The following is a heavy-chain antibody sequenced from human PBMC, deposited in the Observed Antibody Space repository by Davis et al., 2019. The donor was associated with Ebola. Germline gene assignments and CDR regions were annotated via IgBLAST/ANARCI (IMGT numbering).Heavy chain of an antibody. V-gene: IGHV1-69*13. Sequence: SVKVSCKASGGAFSTYALSWVRQAPGQGLEWMGGIIPLFGRPTYAQKFQDRVSISADESTSTMYMELNSLRSGDTAVYYCARALRITGLDFWGQGTLVTVSS. CDR2: IIPLFGRP. D-gene: IGHD3-16*01. CDR3: ARALRITGLDF. CDR1: GGAFSTYA. J-gene: IGHJ4*02.